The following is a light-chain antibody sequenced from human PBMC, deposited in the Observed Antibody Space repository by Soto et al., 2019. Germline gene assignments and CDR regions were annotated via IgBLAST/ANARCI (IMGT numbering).Light chain of an antibody. Sequence: QSVLTQSPSASASLGASVKLTCTLSSGHSSYVIAWHQQRPHKGPRYLMNLNSDGSHTKGDGIPDRFSGSSSGAERYLTISSLQSEDEADYYCQTWATGIQIFGGGTQLTVL. CDR1: SGHSSYV. J-gene: IGLJ2*01. V-gene: IGLV4-69*01. CDR2: LNSDGSH. CDR3: QTWATGIQI.